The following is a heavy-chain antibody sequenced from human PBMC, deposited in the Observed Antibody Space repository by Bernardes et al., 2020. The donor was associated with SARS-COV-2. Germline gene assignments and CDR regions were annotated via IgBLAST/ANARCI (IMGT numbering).Heavy chain of an antibody. CDR3: ARSLKSCTATTCSNWFDP. Sequence: ETLSLTCTVSGASISDYYWSWIRQPPGKGLEWIGYVSYSGNTNYNPSLKSRVTMSVDTSKNSFSLRLSSVTATDTALYYCARSLKSCTATTCSNWFDPWGQGTLVIVSS. D-gene: IGHD2-2*01. J-gene: IGHJ5*02. V-gene: IGHV4-59*08. CDR2: VSYSGNT. CDR1: GASISDYY.